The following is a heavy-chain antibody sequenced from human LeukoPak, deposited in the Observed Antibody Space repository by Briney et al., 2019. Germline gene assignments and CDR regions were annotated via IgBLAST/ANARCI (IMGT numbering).Heavy chain of an antibody. CDR3: SNGIYDKSY. V-gene: IGHV3-7*01. CDR2: IKQDGSEA. CDR1: GFTFPTYW. J-gene: IGHJ4*02. D-gene: IGHD2/OR15-2a*01. Sequence: GGSLRLSCTASGFTFPTYWMVWVAQAQGKGLEWVANIKQDGSEAYYAESVRGRFTISRDNAKNSLYLQMNSLRAEDTSVYYCSNGIYDKSYWGQGTLVTVSS.